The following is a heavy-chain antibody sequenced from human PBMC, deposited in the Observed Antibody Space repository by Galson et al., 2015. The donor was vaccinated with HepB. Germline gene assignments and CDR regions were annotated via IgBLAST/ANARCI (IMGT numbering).Heavy chain of an antibody. V-gene: IGHV6-1*01. Sequence: CAISGDSVSSSTAAWNWIRQSPSRGLEWLGRTYYRSEWYNDYAVSVKSRITINPGTSKNQFSLQLSSVTPDDTAVYYCARDSFYDNTGYPVPRNFGVDVWGQGTTVTVSS. J-gene: IGHJ6*02. CDR3: ARDSFYDNTGYPVPRNFGVDV. CDR2: TYYRSEWYN. D-gene: IGHD3-22*01. CDR1: GDSVSSSTAA.